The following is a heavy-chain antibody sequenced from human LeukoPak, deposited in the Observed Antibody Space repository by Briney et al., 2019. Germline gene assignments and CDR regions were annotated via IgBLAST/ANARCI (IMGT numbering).Heavy chain of an antibody. CDR2: IYHDGTT. CDR1: GASIRNSYY. Sequence: SETLSLTCSVYGASIRNSYYWGWIRQSPGKGLEWIGSIYHDGTTYYNAPLKSRVTMSVDTSKNQFSLKMTSVTAADTAVYFCTSLHGMGIRAPLWDYWGQGNLVTVSS. CDR3: TSLHGMGIRAPLWDY. J-gene: IGHJ4*02. V-gene: IGHV4-38-2*02. D-gene: IGHD3-10*01.